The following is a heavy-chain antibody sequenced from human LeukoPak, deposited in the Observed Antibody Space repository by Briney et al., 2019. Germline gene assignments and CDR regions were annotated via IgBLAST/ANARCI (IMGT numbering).Heavy chain of an antibody. D-gene: IGHD3-22*01. CDR2: IIPILGIA. V-gene: IGHV1-69*04. Sequence: GASVKVSCKASGGTFSSYAISWVRQAPGQGLEWMGRIIPILGIANYAQKFQGRVTITADKSTSTAYMELSSLRSEDTAVYYCARDPYYYDSSGYQDAEYFQHWGQGTLVTVSS. CDR1: GGTFSSYA. J-gene: IGHJ1*01. CDR3: ARDPYYYDSSGYQDAEYFQH.